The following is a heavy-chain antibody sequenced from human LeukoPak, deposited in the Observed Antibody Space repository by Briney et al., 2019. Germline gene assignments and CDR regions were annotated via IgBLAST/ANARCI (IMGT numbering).Heavy chain of an antibody. CDR2: ISAYNGNT. Sequence: AXVKVSCKASGYTFTSYGISWVGQAPGQGLEWMGWISAYNGNTNYAQKLEGRVTMTTDTSTSTAYMEVRSLRSDDTAVYYCARSGGSRISRVEWGPEGPVSDYYYYYMDVWGKGTTVTVSS. V-gene: IGHV1-18*01. CDR1: GYTFTSYG. CDR3: ARSGGSRISRVEWGPEGPVSDYYYYYMDV. J-gene: IGHJ6*03. D-gene: IGHD1-26*01.